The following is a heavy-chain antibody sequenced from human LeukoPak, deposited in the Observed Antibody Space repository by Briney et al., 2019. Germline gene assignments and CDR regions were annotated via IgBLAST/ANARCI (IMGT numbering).Heavy chain of an antibody. V-gene: IGHV3-30*02. CDR3: ARFGYSSSWSFNDY. CDR2: IRYDGSNK. CDR1: GFTFSSYG. D-gene: IGHD6-13*01. J-gene: IGHJ4*02. Sequence: GGSLRLSCAASGFTFSSYGMHWVRQAPGKGLEWVAFIRYDGSNKYYTDSVKGRFTISRDNSKNTLYLQMNSLRAEDMAVYYCARFGYSSSWSFNDYWGQGTLVTVSS.